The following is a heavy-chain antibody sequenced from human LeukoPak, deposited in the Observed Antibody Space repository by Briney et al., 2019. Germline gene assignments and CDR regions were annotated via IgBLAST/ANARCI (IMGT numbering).Heavy chain of an antibody. D-gene: IGHD2-8*01. CDR2: IGGTGGNI. CDR3: ARDPGGYCTNGVCYSYYYYCMDV. V-gene: IGHV3-23*01. Sequence: PGGSLRLSCAASGLSFSNYAMYWVRQAPGKGLEWVSAIGGTGGNIFYTDSVKGRFTISRDNAKNTLYLQMNSLRAEDTAVYYCARDPGGYCTNGVCYSYYYYCMDVWGKGTTVTVSS. J-gene: IGHJ6*03. CDR1: GLSFSNYA.